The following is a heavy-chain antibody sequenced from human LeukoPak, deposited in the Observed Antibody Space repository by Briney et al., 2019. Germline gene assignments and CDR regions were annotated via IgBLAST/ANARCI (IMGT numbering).Heavy chain of an antibody. CDR1: GFTFSDYY. CDR2: INPNSGGT. V-gene: IGHV1-2*02. Sequence: GASVKVSCKASGFTFSDYYIHWIRQAPGQGLEWAGWINPNSGGTNYGQNFRGRVTMTRDTSISTAFMDLTRLRSDDTAVYYCARVRYDRSGDPFDIWGQGTMVTVSS. D-gene: IGHD3-22*01. CDR3: ARVRYDRSGDPFDI. J-gene: IGHJ3*02.